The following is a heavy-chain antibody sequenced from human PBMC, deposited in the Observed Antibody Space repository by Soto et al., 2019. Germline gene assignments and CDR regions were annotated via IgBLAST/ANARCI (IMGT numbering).Heavy chain of an antibody. CDR3: AKTFYDRSDPHSH. Sequence: EVQLLESGGGLVQSGGSLRLSCEASGFTFNNYAMSWVRQAPGQGLEWLSGISGSGSSTYYADSVKGRVTISRDNSKNTLFLQINTLRAEDTAVYYCAKTFYDRSDPHSHWGQGTRVTVSS. CDR1: GFTFNNYA. V-gene: IGHV3-23*01. CDR2: ISGSGSST. D-gene: IGHD3-22*01. J-gene: IGHJ4*02.